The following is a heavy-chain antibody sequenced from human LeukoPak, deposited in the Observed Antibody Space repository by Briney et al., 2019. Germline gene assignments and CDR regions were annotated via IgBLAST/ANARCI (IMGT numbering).Heavy chain of an antibody. CDR1: GDSVSGNIVA. J-gene: IGHJ3*02. CDR3: ARGQYSAFDI. CDR2: TYRGSS. V-gene: IGHV6-1*01. Sequence: SQTLSLTCAVSGDSVSGNIVAWNWIRQSPSRGLEWLGRTYRGSSYYAPSMKSRITISPDTSKSQFSLRLNSVTPEDTAVYYCARGQYSAFDIWGQGTLVTVSS. D-gene: IGHD2/OR15-2a*01.